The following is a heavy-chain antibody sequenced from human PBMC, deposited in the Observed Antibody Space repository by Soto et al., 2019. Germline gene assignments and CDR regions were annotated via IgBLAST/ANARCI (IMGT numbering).Heavy chain of an antibody. J-gene: IGHJ4*02. D-gene: IGHD2-15*01. V-gene: IGHV3-23*01. CDR3: AKVPLDCSGGSCYPYYFDY. CDR2: ISGSGGST. CDR1: GFTFSSYS. Sequence: GGSLRLSCAASGFTFSSYSMNWVRQAPGKGLEWVSAISGSGGSTYYADSVKGRFTISRDNSKNTLYLQMNSLRAEDTAVYYCAKVPLDCSGGSCYPYYFDYWGQGTLVTVSS.